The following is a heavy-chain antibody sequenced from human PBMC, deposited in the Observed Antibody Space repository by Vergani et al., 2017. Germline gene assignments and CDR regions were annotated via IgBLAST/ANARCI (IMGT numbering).Heavy chain of an antibody. V-gene: IGHV1-2*02. CDR3: ARLIAVAGDVRGYFDY. Sequence: QVQLVQSGAEVKKPGSSVKVSCKASGYTFTGYYMHWVRQAPGQGLEWMGWINPNSGGTNYAQKFQGRVTMTRDTSISTAYMELSRLRSEDTAVYYCARLIAVAGDVRGYFDYWGQGTLVTVSS. D-gene: IGHD6-19*01. CDR1: GYTFTGYY. J-gene: IGHJ4*02. CDR2: INPNSGGT.